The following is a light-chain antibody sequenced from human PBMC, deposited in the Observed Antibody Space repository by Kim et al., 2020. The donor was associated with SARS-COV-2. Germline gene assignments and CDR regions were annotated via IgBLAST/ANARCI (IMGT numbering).Light chain of an antibody. J-gene: IGKJ4*01. CDR3: QQRSSWPVT. V-gene: IGKV3-11*01. CDR1: QSVSIS. CDR2: DAS. Sequence: EIVLTQSPATLSLSPGERATLSCTASQSVSISLAWYQHKPGQAPRLLIYDASNRATDIPARFSGSGSGTDFTLTISSLEPEDFAVYYCQQRSSWPVTFGGGTKVYIK.